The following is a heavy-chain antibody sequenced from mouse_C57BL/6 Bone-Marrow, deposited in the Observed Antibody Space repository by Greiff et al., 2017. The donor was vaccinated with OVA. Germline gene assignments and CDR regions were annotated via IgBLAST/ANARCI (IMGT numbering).Heavy chain of an antibody. J-gene: IGHJ2*01. V-gene: IGHV14-4*01. CDR2: IDPENGDT. CDR3: TTRITTRDY. D-gene: IGHD1-1*01. Sequence: EVKLMESGAELVKPGASVKLSCTASGFNIKDYYMHWVKQRPEQGLEWIGWIDPENGDTEYASKFQGKATITADTSSNTAYLQLSSLTSEDTAVYYCTTRITTRDYWGQGTTLTVSS. CDR1: GFNIKDYY.